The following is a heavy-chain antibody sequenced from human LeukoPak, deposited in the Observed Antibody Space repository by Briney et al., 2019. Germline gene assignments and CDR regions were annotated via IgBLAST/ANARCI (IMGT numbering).Heavy chain of an antibody. CDR3: ARVWSYCSGGSCYLAY. D-gene: IGHD2-15*01. J-gene: IGHJ4*02. CDR1: GFTFSSYW. Sequence: GALRLSCAASGFTFSSYWMSWVRQAPGKGLEWVANIKQDGSEKYYVDSVKVRFTISRDNAKNSLYLQMNSLRAEDTAVYYCARVWSYCSGGSCYLAYWGQGTLVTVSS. V-gene: IGHV3-7*01. CDR2: IKQDGSEK.